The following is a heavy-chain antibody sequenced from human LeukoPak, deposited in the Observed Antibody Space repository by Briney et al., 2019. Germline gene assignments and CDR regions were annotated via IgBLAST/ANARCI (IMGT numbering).Heavy chain of an antibody. CDR1: GGSISSYY. J-gene: IGHJ6*03. CDR3: ARADDYDILTGYSAYYYYYMDV. CDR2: IYTSGST. D-gene: IGHD3-9*01. V-gene: IGHV4-4*07. Sequence: SETLSLTCTVSGGSISSYYWSWIRQPAGKGLEWIGRIYTSGSTNYNPSLKSRVTMSVDTTKNQFSLKLSSVTAADTAVYYCARADDYDILTGYSAYYYYYMDVWGKGTTVTVSS.